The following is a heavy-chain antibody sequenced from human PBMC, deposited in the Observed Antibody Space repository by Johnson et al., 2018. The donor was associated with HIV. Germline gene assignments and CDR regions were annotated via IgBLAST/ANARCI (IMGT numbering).Heavy chain of an antibody. J-gene: IGHJ1*01. V-gene: IGHV3-20*04. D-gene: IGHD4-17*01. CDR1: GFKLYEYD. CDR2: INWSGGGT. CDR3: ARHAGGDFTYGLFQH. Sequence: VQLVESGGDVVRPGGSLRISCVASGFKLYEYDVSWVRQVPGKGLEWVSGINWSGGGTTYADSVKGRFTIFRDNAKNSLYIQMSGLREEDTALYYCARHAGGDFTYGLFQHWGRGTLVTVSS.